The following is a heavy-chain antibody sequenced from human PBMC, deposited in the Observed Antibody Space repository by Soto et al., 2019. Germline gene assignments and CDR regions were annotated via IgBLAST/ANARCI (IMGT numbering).Heavy chain of an antibody. Sequence: QEQLVESGGGVVQPGRSLRLSCAASGFTFSSNAMHWVRQAPGKGLEWVAVIWYDGSNKYYADSVKGRFTISRDNSKNTLYLQMNSLRVEDTAVYYCLAAAGTNYWGQGTLVTVSS. CDR3: LAAAGTNY. V-gene: IGHV3-33*01. J-gene: IGHJ4*02. CDR2: IWYDGSNK. D-gene: IGHD6-13*01. CDR1: GFTFSSNA.